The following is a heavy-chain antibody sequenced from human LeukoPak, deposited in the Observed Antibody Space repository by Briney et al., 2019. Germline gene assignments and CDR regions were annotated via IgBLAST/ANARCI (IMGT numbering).Heavy chain of an antibody. J-gene: IGHJ6*02. CDR2: IYHSGST. CDR3: ARRSWGQLVDGMDV. D-gene: IGHD6-6*01. V-gene: IGHV4-30-2*01. CDR1: GGFISSGSYS. Sequence: RSSETLSLTCAVSGGFISSGSYSWSWIRQPPGKGLEWIGYIYHSGSTYYNPSLKSRVTISVDRSKNQFSLELSSVTAADTAVYYCARRSWGQLVDGMDVWGQGTTVTVSS.